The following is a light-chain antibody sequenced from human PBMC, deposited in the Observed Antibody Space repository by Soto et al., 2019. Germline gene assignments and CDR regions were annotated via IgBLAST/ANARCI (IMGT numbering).Light chain of an antibody. J-gene: IGLJ1*01. Sequence: SYELTQRPSVSVAPGQTASVSCGGDYIETKGVHWYQQKPGQAPVLVVYDDSARPSGIPGRFSGSTSGNTATLTISRVEAGDEADYYCQVWDSSSDHYVFATGTKVTVL. CDR2: DDS. V-gene: IGLV3-21*02. CDR3: QVWDSSSDHYV. CDR1: YIETKG.